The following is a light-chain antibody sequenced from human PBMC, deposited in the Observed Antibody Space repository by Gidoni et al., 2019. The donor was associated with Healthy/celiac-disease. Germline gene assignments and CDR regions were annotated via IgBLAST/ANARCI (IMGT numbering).Light chain of an antibody. CDR2: AAS. CDR1: QSITIY. CDR3: QQSYSSPLT. J-gene: IGKJ4*01. V-gene: IGKV1-39*01. Sequence: DIQMTQSPSSLSASVGDRVTITCRASQSITIYLNWYQQKPGKAPKLLIYAASSLQSGVPSRFSGSGSGTDCTLTISSLQPEDFETYYCQQSYSSPLTFGGGTKVEIK.